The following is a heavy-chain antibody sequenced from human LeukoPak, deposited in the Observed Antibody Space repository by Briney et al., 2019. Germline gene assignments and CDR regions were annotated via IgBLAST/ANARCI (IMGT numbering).Heavy chain of an antibody. V-gene: IGHV4-30-4*08. D-gene: IGHD3-10*01. CDR1: GGSISSGDYY. Sequence: PSQTLSLTCTVSGGSISSGDYYWRWIRQPPGKGLEWIGYIYYSGSTYYNPSLKSRVTISVDTSKNQFSLKLSSVTAADTAVYYCAREVYYYGSGSLGLDAFDIWGQGTMVTVSS. CDR3: AREVYYYGSGSLGLDAFDI. J-gene: IGHJ3*02. CDR2: IYYSGST.